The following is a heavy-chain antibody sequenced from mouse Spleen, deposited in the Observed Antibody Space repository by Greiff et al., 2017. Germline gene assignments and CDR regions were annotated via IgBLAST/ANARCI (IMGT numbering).Heavy chain of an antibody. V-gene: IGHV3-6*02. CDR2: ISYDGSN. J-gene: IGHJ3*01. CDR1: GYSITSGYY. CDR3: ARDPIYYYGSSYPFAY. D-gene: IGHD1-1*01. Sequence: EVQLVESGPGLVKPSQSLSLTCSVTGYSITSGYYWNWIRQFPGNKLEWMGYISYDGSNNYNPSLKNRISITRDTSKNQFFLKLNSVTTEDTATYYCARDPIYYYGSSYPFAYWGQGTLVTVSA.